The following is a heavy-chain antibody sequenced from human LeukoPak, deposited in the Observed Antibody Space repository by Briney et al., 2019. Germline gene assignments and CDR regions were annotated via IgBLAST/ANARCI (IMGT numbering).Heavy chain of an antibody. D-gene: IGHD2/OR15-2a*01. CDR1: GFTFDDYA. CDR3: AREGPRGNSQFDY. Sequence: GGSLRLSCAASGFTFDDYATHWVRQAPGKGLEWVSGISWNSGGIGYADSVKGRFTISRDNAKNSLYLQMNSLRAEDTAVYYCAREGPRGNSQFDYWGQGTLVTVSS. V-gene: IGHV3-9*01. J-gene: IGHJ4*02. CDR2: ISWNSGGI.